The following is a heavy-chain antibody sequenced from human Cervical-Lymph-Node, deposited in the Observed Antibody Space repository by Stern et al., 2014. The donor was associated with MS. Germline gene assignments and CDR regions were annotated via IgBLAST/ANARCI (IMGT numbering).Heavy chain of an antibody. D-gene: IGHD4-23*01. V-gene: IGHV1-69*01. J-gene: IGHJ5*02. CDR3: AREHHGGNFAS. CDR1: GATFSTNA. CDR2: IVPIFGRA. Sequence: QMQLVQSGAEVRKPGSSVKVSCKASGATFSTNAISSLRQAPGPGPEWMGAIVPIFGRAKYVQKLRGRLTITADESASTAYMELRSLRSEDTAVYYCAREHHGGNFASWGQGTLVTVSS.